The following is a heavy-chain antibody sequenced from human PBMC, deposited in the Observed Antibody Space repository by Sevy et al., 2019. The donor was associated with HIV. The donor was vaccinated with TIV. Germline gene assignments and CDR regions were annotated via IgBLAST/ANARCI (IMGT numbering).Heavy chain of an antibody. J-gene: IGHJ6*02. CDR1: GGSISSYY. Sequence: SETLSLTCTVSGGSISSYYWSWIRQPAGKGLEWIGRIYTSGSTNYNPSLKSRVTMSVDTSKNQFSLKLSSVTAADTAVYYCARARSTPSIQLWPIDYCYGMDVWGQGTTVTVSS. CDR2: IYTSGST. CDR3: ARARSTPSIQLWPIDYCYGMDV. V-gene: IGHV4-4*07. D-gene: IGHD5-18*01.